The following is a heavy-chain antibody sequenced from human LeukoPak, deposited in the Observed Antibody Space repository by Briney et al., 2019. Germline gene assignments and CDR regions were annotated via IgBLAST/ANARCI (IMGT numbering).Heavy chain of an antibody. CDR3: ARGVAGTPLTDY. CDR2: INPNSGGT. D-gene: IGHD6-19*01. CDR1: GYTFTGYF. V-gene: IGHV1-2*02. Sequence: ASVKVSCKSPGYTFTGYFVHWVRQAPGQGLEWMGWINPNSGGTNYAQKFQGGVTMTRDTSISIAYMELSRLRSDDTAVYYCARGVAGTPLTDYWGQGTLVTVSS. J-gene: IGHJ4*02.